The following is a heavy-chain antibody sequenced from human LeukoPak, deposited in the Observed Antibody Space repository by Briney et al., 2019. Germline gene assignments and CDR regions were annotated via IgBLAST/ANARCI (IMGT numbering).Heavy chain of an antibody. D-gene: IGHD3-3*01. J-gene: IGHJ4*02. CDR2: SSGDGGNT. Sequence: GGSLRLSCAASGFSLRSFAMSWVRQAPGKGLEWVSASSGDGGNTDYANSVKGRFTISRDNSKNTIYLQMNSLRADDTAVYYCARQGRNDFVDSWGQGTLVTVSS. CDR3: ARQGRNDFVDS. V-gene: IGHV3-23*01. CDR1: GFSLRSFA.